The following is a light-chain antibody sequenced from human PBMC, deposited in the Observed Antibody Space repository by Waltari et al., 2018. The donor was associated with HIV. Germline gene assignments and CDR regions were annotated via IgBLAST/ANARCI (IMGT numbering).Light chain of an antibody. CDR3: QQYESSPPEYT. V-gene: IGKV3-20*01. J-gene: IGKJ2*01. CDR1: QSVSSTY. Sequence: EIVLTQSPGTLSLSPGERATLSCRASQSVSSTYVAWYQQRPGQAPRLLIHSVSSRATSIPDRFSGRGSGTDFTLTISRLEPEDFAVYYCQQYESSPPEYTFGQGTKLEIK. CDR2: SVS.